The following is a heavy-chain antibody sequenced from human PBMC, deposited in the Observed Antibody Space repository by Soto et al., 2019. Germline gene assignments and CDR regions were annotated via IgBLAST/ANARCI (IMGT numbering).Heavy chain of an antibody. CDR1: GFTVSSNY. D-gene: IGHD3-16*01. CDR3: ARDGTYTATGSDY. Sequence: GGSLRLSCAASGFTVSSNYMSWVRQAPGKGLEWVSVIYSGGSTYYADSVKGRFTISRDNSKNTLYLQMNSLRAEDTAVYYCARDGTYTATGSDYWGQGTLVTVSS. V-gene: IGHV3-66*01. J-gene: IGHJ4*02. CDR2: IYSGGST.